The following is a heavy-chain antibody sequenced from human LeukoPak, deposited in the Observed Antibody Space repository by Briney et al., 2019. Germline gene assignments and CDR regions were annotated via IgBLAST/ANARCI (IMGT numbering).Heavy chain of an antibody. V-gene: IGHV3-64D*06. Sequence: GGSLRPSCSASGFIFSNYAMHWVRQAPGKGLEYVSAISSNGGSTYYTDSVKGRFTISRDNSKNTLYLQMSSLRAEDTAVYYCVKGKGIAVTSLDYWGQGTLVTVSS. CDR3: VKGKGIAVTSLDY. D-gene: IGHD6-19*01. CDR2: ISSNGGST. J-gene: IGHJ4*02. CDR1: GFIFSNYA.